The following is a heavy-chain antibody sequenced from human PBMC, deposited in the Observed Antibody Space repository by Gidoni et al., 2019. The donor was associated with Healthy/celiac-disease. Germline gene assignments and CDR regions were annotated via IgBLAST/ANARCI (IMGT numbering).Heavy chain of an antibody. CDR1: GFTVSSNY. CDR2: TYSGGST. V-gene: IGHV3-53*01. Sequence: EVQLVESGGGVIQPGGSLRLSSAASGFTVSSNYMSCVRRDPGKGLEWVSVTYSGGSTYCADSVKCRFTIARDNSKNTLYLQMNSLRAEDTAVYYCARVTIGWLQFEYFDYWGQGTLVTVSS. CDR3: ARVTIGWLQFEYFDY. J-gene: IGHJ4*02. D-gene: IGHD5-12*01.